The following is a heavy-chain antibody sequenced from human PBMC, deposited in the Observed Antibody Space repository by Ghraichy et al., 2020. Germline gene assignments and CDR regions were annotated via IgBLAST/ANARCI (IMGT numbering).Heavy chain of an antibody. Sequence: SETRSLTCAVSGGSISGYYWNWIRQPPGKGLEWIGFISDSGSAYYKSSLKSRVTISLDTSSKSFSLKMKSVTAADTAIYYCARGHTYSGSRDYWGQGTLVTFPS. D-gene: IGHD5-12*01. J-gene: IGHJ4*02. CDR3: ARGHTYSGSRDY. V-gene: IGHV4-59*01. CDR2: ISDSGSA. CDR1: GGSISGYY.